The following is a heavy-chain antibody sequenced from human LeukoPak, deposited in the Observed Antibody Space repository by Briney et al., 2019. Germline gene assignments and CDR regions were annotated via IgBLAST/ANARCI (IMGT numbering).Heavy chain of an antibody. J-gene: IGHJ4*02. CDR2: ISSSSSTI. Sequence: GGSLRLSCAASEFTFSSYNMNWVRQAPGKGLEWVSYISSSSSTIYYADSVKGRFTISRDNAKNSLYLQMNSLRAEDTAVYYCARDSGEVPDYWGQGTLVTVSS. CDR3: ARDSGEVPDY. D-gene: IGHD3-10*01. CDR1: EFTFSSYN. V-gene: IGHV3-48*01.